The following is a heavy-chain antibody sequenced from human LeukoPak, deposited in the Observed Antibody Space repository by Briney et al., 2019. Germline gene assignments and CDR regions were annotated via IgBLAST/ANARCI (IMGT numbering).Heavy chain of an antibody. CDR1: GFTFSSYS. CDR3: ARGAILSNYDFRSGYPGYFDY. CDR2: ISSSSTI. V-gene: IGHV3-48*01. Sequence: GGSLRLSCAASGFTFSSYSMNWVRQAPGKGLEWVSYISSSSTIYYADSVKGRFTISRDNAKNSLYLQMNSLRAEDTAVYYCARGAILSNYDFRSGYPGYFDYWGQGTLVTVSS. D-gene: IGHD3-3*01. J-gene: IGHJ4*02.